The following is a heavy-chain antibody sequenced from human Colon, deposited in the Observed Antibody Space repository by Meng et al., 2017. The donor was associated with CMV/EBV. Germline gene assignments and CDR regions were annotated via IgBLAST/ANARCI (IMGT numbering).Heavy chain of an antibody. CDR1: GSTLSQLS. CDR2: YDPENGET. Sequence: ASVKVSCKVSGSTLSQLSIHWVRQAPGHGLEWMGGYDPENGETVFAQKFQGRVTVTEDPSTDTAYMELSSLSSEDTAMYYCAPITNFGVGDGDDWGQGTLVTVSS. CDR3: APITNFGVGDGDD. V-gene: IGHV1-24*01. J-gene: IGHJ4*02. D-gene: IGHD3-3*01.